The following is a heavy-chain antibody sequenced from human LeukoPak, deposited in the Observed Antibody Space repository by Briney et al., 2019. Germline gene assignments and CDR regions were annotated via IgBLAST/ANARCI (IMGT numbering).Heavy chain of an antibody. Sequence: SQTLSLTSALSLDSVSSNSAAWNWIRHSPSRGLEWLGRTYYRSQRYNAYAVSVKSRITINPETSNNQFSLHLNSVTPEDTAVCYCARDREAWLVHFDCWGQGSLVTVSS. V-gene: IGHV6-1*01. CDR1: LDSVSSNSAA. D-gene: IGHD6-19*01. J-gene: IGHJ4*02. CDR2: TYYRSQRYN. CDR3: ARDREAWLVHFDC.